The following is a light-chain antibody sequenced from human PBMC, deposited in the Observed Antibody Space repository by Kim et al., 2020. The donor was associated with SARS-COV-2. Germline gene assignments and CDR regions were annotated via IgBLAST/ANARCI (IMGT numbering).Light chain of an antibody. V-gene: IGKV3-15*01. CDR1: QSVSRN. Sequence: EIVMTQSPATLSVSPGERATLSCRASQSVSRNLAWYQQKPGQAPRLLILGASTRATGIPARFSGSGSGTEFTLTISSLQSEDFAVYYCQQYNNWPLYTFGQGTKLEIK. CDR3: QQYNNWPLYT. CDR2: GAS. J-gene: IGKJ2*01.